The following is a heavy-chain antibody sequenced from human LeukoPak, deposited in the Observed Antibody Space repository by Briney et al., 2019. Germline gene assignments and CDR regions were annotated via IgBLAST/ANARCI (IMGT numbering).Heavy chain of an antibody. V-gene: IGHV3-30*02. CDR1: GFTFKNYA. Sequence: GGSLRLSCAASGFTFKNYAMHWVRQAPGKGLDWVAFIRYDGNNKFYADSVKGRFTISRDNSKNTLYPQMNNLRPEDTAIYYCAKDSVGATTLDWFDSWGQGTLVTVSS. CDR2: IRYDGNNK. J-gene: IGHJ5*01. D-gene: IGHD1-26*01. CDR3: AKDSVGATTLDWFDS.